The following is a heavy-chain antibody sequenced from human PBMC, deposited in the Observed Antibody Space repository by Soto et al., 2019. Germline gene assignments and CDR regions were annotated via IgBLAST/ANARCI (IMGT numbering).Heavy chain of an antibody. CDR3: TSLDSSAMTTVTP. J-gene: IGHJ5*02. CDR2: IRSKANSYAT. CDR1: GFTFSGST. Sequence: EVQLVESGGGLVQPGGSLKLSCAASGFTFSGSTMHWVRQASGKGLEWVGRIRSKANSYATGYAASVEGRFTISRDDSKNTAYLQMNSLKTEDTAVYYCTSLDSSAMTTVTPWGQGTLVTVSS. D-gene: IGHD4-17*01. V-gene: IGHV3-73*02.